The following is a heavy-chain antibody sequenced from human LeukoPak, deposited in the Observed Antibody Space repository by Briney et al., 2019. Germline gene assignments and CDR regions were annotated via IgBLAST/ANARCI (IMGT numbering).Heavy chain of an antibody. CDR3: ATPYHPHSPNYYDSSGYPY. V-gene: IGHV1-2*02. CDR1: GYSFTGYY. CDR2: INPNSGGT. Sequence: ASVKISCKASGYSFTGYYMHWVRQAPGRGLEWMGWINPNSGGTNYAQEFQGRVTMTGDTSINTAYMELDRLRSDDTAVYFCATPYHPHSPNYYDSSGYPYWGQGTLVTASS. D-gene: IGHD3-22*01. J-gene: IGHJ4*02.